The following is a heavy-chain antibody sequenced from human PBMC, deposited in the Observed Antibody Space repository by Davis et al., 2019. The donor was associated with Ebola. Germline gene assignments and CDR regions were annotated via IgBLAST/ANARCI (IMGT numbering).Heavy chain of an antibody. J-gene: IGHJ4*02. Sequence: GESLKISCAASGFTFSSYAMHWVRQAPGKGLEWVAVISYDGSNKYYADSVKGRFTISRDNSKNTLYLQMNSLRAEDTAVYYCVTRQGFWGQGTLVTVSS. CDR2: ISYDGSNK. CDR1: GFTFSSYA. V-gene: IGHV3-30*14. CDR3: VTRQGF.